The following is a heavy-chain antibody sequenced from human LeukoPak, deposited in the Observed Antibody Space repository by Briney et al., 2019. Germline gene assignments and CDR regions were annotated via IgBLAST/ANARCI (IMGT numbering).Heavy chain of an antibody. J-gene: IGHJ6*03. CDR3: AKVADVFEDYYYYMDV. V-gene: IGHV3-23*01. Sequence: PGGSLRLSCAASGFTFSSYGMSWVRQAPGKGLEWVSAISGSGGSTYYADSVKGRFTISRDNSKNTPYLQMNSLRAEDTAVYYCAKVADVFEDYYYYMDVWGKGTTVTISS. D-gene: IGHD3-9*01. CDR2: ISGSGGST. CDR1: GFTFSSYG.